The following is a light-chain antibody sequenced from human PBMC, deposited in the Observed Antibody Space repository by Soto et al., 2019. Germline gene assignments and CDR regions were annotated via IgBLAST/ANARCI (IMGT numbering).Light chain of an antibody. CDR3: QQYGSSPPP. J-gene: IGKJ4*01. V-gene: IGKV3-20*01. CDR2: GTT. Sequence: EVVLTQSPGTVSLSLGETASLSCRASQTVSGSYLAWYQQKPGQAPRLLIYGTTSRATGVPDRFSGGGSGTAFTLTISGLEPEDFALYNCQQYGSSPPPFGGGTKVEIK. CDR1: QTVSGSY.